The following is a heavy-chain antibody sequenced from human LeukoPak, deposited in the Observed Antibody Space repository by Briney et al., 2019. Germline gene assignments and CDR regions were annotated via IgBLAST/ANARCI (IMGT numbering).Heavy chain of an antibody. V-gene: IGHV3-74*01. Sequence: PGGSLRLSCAASGFTFSRNWMHWVRQAPGKGLGWLSRINSDGSRTIYADSVKGRLTISRDNAKNTLYLEMNSLTVEDTAVYYCVSLTGHDAFDIWGKGTMVTVSS. CDR3: VSLTGHDAFDI. CDR2: INSDGSRT. J-gene: IGHJ3*02. CDR1: GFTFSRNW. D-gene: IGHD2-8*02.